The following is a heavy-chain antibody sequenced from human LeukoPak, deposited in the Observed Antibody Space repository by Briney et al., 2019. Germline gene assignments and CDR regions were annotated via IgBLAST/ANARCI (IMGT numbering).Heavy chain of an antibody. CDR1: GGSISSYY. Sequence: SETLSPTCTVSGGSISSYYWRWIRQPPGKGLEWIGYIYYSGSTNYNPSLKSRVTISVDTSKNQFSLKLSSVTAADTAVYYCARHSHTYYYGMNVWGQGTTVTVSS. V-gene: IGHV4-59*08. CDR3: ARHSHTYYYGMNV. J-gene: IGHJ6*02. CDR2: IYYSGST.